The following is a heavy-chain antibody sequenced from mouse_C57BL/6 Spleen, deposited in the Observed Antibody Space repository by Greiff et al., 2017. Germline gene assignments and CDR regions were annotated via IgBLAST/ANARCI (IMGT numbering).Heavy chain of an antibody. Sequence: VHVKQSRPELVKPGASVKISCKASGYSFTDYNMNWVKQSTGKSLEWIGVINPNYGTTSYNQKFKGKATLTVDQSSSTAYMQLNSLSSEDSAVYYCARSNRDLYYFDDGGQGTSLTVSS. CDR1: GYSFTDYN. J-gene: IGHJ2*02. CDR3: ARSNRDLYYFDD. D-gene: IGHD4-1*01. CDR2: INPNYGTT. V-gene: IGHV1-39*01.